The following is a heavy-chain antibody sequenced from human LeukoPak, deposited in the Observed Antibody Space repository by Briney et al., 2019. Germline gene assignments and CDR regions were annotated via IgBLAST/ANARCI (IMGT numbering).Heavy chain of an antibody. D-gene: IGHD3-10*01. J-gene: IGHJ4*02. V-gene: IGHV1-46*01. CDR2: INPSGGST. CDR3: AWGSGSYHVDY. Sequence: GASVKVSCTASGYTFTSYYMHWVRQAPGQGLEWMGIINPSGGSTSYAQKFQGRVTMTRDTSTSTVYMELSSLRSEDTAVYYCAWGSGSYHVDYWGQGTLVTVSS. CDR1: GYTFTSYY.